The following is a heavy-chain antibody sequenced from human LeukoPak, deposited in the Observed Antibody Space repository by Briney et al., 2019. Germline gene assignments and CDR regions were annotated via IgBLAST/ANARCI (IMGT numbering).Heavy chain of an antibody. V-gene: IGHV3-73*01. CDR3: AALRYFDWSHYGMDV. Sequence: GGSLRLSCAASGFTFSGSAMRWVRQASGKGLDGFGRIRSKANSYATAYAASVKGGFTISRDDSKNTAYLQMNSLKTEDTAVYYCAALRYFDWSHYGMDVWGKGTTVTVSS. CDR2: IRSKANSYAT. CDR1: GFTFSGSA. D-gene: IGHD3-9*01. J-gene: IGHJ6*04.